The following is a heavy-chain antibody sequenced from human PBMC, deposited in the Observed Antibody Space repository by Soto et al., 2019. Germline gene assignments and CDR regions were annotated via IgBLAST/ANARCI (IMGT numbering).Heavy chain of an antibody. J-gene: IGHJ4*02. D-gene: IGHD6-25*01. CDR2: INHSGST. CDR1: GGSFSGYY. Sequence: SETLSLTCAFYGGSFSGYYWSWIRQPPGKGLEWIGEINHSGSTNYNPSLKSRVTISVDTSKNQFSLKLSSVTAADTAVYYCARGKRLSYWGQGTLVTVS. CDR3: ARGKRLSY. V-gene: IGHV4-34*01.